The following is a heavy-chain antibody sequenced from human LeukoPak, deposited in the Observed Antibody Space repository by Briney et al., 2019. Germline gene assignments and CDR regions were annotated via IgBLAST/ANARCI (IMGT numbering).Heavy chain of an antibody. D-gene: IGHD6-19*01. CDR1: GFTFSSSW. Sequence: GGSLRLSCAASGFTFSSSWMGWARQAPGKGLEWVANIKEDGSWKHYAVSVQGRFTISRDNAKNSLYLQMNSLRAEDTAVYYCARDRGWYHADSWGQGTLVT. V-gene: IGHV3-7*01. CDR2: IKEDGSWK. J-gene: IGHJ4*02. CDR3: ARDRGWYHADS.